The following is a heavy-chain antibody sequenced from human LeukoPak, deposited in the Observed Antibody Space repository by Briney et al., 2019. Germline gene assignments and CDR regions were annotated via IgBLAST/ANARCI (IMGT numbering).Heavy chain of an antibody. J-gene: IGHJ4*02. CDR3: AKDPYYDYVWESYRDPFDY. V-gene: IGHV3-74*01. D-gene: IGHD3-16*02. CDR1: GFSFSNYW. CDR2: INSDGTTT. Sequence: PGGSLRLSCVVSGFSFSNYWMHWVRQAPGKGLVWVSRINSDGTTTSYAASVKGRFTISRDNAKNTLYLQMNSLRAEDTAVYYCAKDPYYDYVWESYRDPFDYWGQGTLVTVSS.